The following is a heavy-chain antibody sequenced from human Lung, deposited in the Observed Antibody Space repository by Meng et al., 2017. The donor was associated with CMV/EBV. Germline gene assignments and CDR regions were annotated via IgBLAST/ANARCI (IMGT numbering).Heavy chain of an antibody. Sequence: CTVSGGSISSTSYYWGWIRQPPGKELEWIGSIYYSGNTYYNPSLKSRVTISIDTSKNQFSLKLSSVTAADTAVYYCARDILWSQHFFDCWGQGTXVTVSS. CDR1: GGSISSTSYY. J-gene: IGHJ4*02. CDR3: ARDILWSQHFFDC. D-gene: IGHD2/OR15-2a*01. V-gene: IGHV4-39*07. CDR2: IYYSGNT.